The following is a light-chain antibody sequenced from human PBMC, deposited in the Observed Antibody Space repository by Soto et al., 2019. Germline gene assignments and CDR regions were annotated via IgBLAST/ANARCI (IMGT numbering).Light chain of an antibody. CDR3: HQYKSYPYT. Sequence: DIKMTQSPSSLSASVGDRVTITCRASQDISNSFAWFEQKPGKDSNSLLYDTYNLQRGVPSRISGSGSGTDFTLTINSLQPEDSPTYYCHQYKSYPYTFGPATTVDIK. J-gene: IGKJ3*01. CDR1: QDISNS. CDR2: DTY. V-gene: IGKV1-16*01.